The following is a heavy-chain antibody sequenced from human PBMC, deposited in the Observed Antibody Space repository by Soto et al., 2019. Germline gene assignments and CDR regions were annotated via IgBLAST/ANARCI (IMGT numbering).Heavy chain of an antibody. D-gene: IGHD3-10*01. CDR2: INHSGST. J-gene: IGHJ3*02. Sequence: QVQLQKWGAGLLKPSETLSLTCAVYGGSFSGYYWSWIRQPPGKGLEWIGEINHSGSTNYNPSLKSRVTISVDTSKNQFSLKLSSVTAADTAVYYCARRLLSSRGGAFDIWGQGTMVTVSS. CDR3: ARRLLSSRGGAFDI. V-gene: IGHV4-34*01. CDR1: GGSFSGYY.